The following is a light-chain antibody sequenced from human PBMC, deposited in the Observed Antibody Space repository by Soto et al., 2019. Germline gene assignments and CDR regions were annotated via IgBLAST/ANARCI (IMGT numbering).Light chain of an antibody. CDR3: STYTSTSTLEGV. CDR1: SSDVGGYNY. J-gene: IGLJ1*01. V-gene: IGLV2-14*01. CDR2: DVS. Sequence: SVLARPASVSGSPGQSITISCTGTSSDVGGYNYVSWYQQHPGKAPKLMIYDVSNRPSGVSNRFSGSKSGNTASLTISGLQAEDEADYYCSTYTSTSTLEGVFGTGTKVTVL.